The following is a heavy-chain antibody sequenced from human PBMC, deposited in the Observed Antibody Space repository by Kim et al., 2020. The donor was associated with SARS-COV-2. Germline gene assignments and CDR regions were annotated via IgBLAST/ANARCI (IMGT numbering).Heavy chain of an antibody. CDR3: ARDVVEYNWNQNVYYYYGMDV. CDR2: ISSSSSYI. V-gene: IGHV3-21*01. J-gene: IGHJ6*02. D-gene: IGHD1-20*01. Sequence: GGSLRLSCAASGFTFSSYSMNWVRQAPGKGLEWVSSISSSSSYIYYADSVKGRFTISRDNAKNSLYLQMNSLRAEDTAVYYCARDVVEYNWNQNVYYYYGMDVWGQGTTVTVSS. CDR1: GFTFSSYS.